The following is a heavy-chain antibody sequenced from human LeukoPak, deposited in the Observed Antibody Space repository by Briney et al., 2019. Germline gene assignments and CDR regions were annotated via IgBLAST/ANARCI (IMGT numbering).Heavy chain of an antibody. V-gene: IGHV1-18*01. CDR3: ARDLVDGVGAPGAY. J-gene: IGHJ4*02. Sequence: ASVKVSCKASGYTFTNYGITWMRQAPGQGLDWMGWINTYNGNTNYAQKLQGRATITTDTSTSTAYMELRNLRSDDTAVFYCARDLVDGVGAPGAYWGQGALVTVSS. D-gene: IGHD1-26*01. CDR2: INTYNGNT. CDR1: GYTFTNYG.